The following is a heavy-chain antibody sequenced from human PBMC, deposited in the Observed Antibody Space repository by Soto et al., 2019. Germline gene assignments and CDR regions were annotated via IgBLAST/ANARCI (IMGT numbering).Heavy chain of an antibody. Sequence: SVKVSCKASGGTFSSYAISWVRQAPGQGLEWMGGIIPIFGTANYAQKFQGRVTITADESTSTAYMELSSLRSEDTAVYYCARHDSGYGKNEWNWFDPWGQGTLVTSPQ. J-gene: IGHJ5*02. CDR2: IIPIFGTA. V-gene: IGHV1-69*13. CDR1: GGTFSSYA. CDR3: ARHDSGYGKNEWNWFDP. D-gene: IGHD5-12*01.